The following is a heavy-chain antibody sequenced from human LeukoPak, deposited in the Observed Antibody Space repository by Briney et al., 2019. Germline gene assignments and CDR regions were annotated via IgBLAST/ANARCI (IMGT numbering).Heavy chain of an antibody. V-gene: IGHV1-69*04. Sequence: SVKVSCKASGGTFSSYAISWVRQAPGQGLEWMGRIIPILGIANYAQKFQGRVTITADNSTSTAYMELSSLRSEDTAVYYCARDGDGGNSDYWGQGTLVTVSS. J-gene: IGHJ4*02. CDR2: IIPILGIA. CDR3: ARDGDGGNSDY. CDR1: GGTFSSYA. D-gene: IGHD4-23*01.